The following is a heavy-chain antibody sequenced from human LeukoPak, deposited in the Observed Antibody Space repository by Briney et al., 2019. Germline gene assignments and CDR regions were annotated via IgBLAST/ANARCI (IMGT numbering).Heavy chain of an antibody. CDR2: IYYSGST. CDR1: GGSISSYY. Sequence: PSETLSLTCTVSGGSISSYYWSWIRQPLGKGLEWIGYIYYSGSTNYNPSLKSRVTISVDTSKNQFSLKLSSVTATDTAVYYCHFKYCSSSTCFYYFDYWGQGTLVTVSS. J-gene: IGHJ4*02. D-gene: IGHD2-2*01. CDR3: HFKYCSSSTCFYYFDY. V-gene: IGHV4-59*08.